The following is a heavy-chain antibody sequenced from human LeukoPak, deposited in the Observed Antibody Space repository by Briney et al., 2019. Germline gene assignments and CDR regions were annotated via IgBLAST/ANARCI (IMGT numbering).Heavy chain of an antibody. J-gene: IGHJ4*02. V-gene: IGHV4-59*01. Sequence: PSETLSLTCTVSGGSISSYYWSWIRQPPGKGLEWIGYIYYSGSTNYNPSLKSRVTISVDTSKNQFSLKLNSVTAADTAVYYCARGAYSSGWYYFDYWGQGTLVTVSS. CDR1: GGSISSYY. CDR2: IYYSGST. D-gene: IGHD6-19*01. CDR3: ARGAYSSGWYYFDY.